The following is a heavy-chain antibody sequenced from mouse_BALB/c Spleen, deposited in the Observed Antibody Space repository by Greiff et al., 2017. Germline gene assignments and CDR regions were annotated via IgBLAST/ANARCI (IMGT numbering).Heavy chain of an antibody. CDR1: GFSLTSYG. Sequence: VKLQESGPGLVQPSQSLSITCTVSGFSLTSYGVHWVRQPPGKGLEWLGVIWAGGSTNYNSALMSRLSISKDNSKSQVFLKMNSLQTDDTAMYYCAGRNYYGYFDYWGQGTTLTVSS. CDR3: AGRNYYGYFDY. J-gene: IGHJ2*01. V-gene: IGHV2-9*02. D-gene: IGHD1-1*01. CDR2: IWAGGST.